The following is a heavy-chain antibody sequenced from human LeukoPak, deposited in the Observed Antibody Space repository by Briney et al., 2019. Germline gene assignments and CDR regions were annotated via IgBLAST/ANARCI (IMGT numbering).Heavy chain of an antibody. J-gene: IGHJ4*02. CDR2: IYYSGST. V-gene: IGHV4-59*08. D-gene: IGHD6-13*01. Sequence: SETLSLTCTVSGGSISSYYWGWIRQPPGKGLEWIGYIYYSGSTNYNPSLKSRVTISVDTSKNQFSLKLSSVTAADTAVYYCARQGRGAAAEVFIDYWGQGTLVTVSS. CDR1: GGSISSYY. CDR3: ARQGRGAAAEVFIDY.